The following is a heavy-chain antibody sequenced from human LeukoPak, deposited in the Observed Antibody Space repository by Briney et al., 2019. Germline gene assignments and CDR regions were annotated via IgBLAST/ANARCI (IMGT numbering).Heavy chain of an antibody. J-gene: IGHJ3*01. CDR2: LSSDFTTM. V-gene: IGHV3-48*01. CDR3: ARVLLERPGIDSFVL. D-gene: IGHD1-1*01. CDR1: GFTLSGYS. Sequence: GGSLRLSCAASGFTLSGYSMDWVRQAPGKGLEWVSHLSSDFTTMYYANSVKGRFTISRDNAKNSLYLQMNSLRAEDSAVYYCARVLLERPGIDSFVLWGQGTMVTVSS.